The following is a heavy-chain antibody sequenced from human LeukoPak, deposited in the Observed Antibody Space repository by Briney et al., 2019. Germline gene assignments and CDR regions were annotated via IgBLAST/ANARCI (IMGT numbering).Heavy chain of an antibody. CDR1: GYNFANYW. Sequence: GESLKISCKSSGYNFANYWIGWVRQMPGKGLEWMGIIYPGDSDTRYSPSFQGQVTISADKSISTAYLQWSSLKASDTAMYYCAGVSGYCSGGSCYGPLDYWGQGTLVTVSS. D-gene: IGHD2-15*01. CDR3: AGVSGYCSGGSCYGPLDY. J-gene: IGHJ4*02. CDR2: IYPGDSDT. V-gene: IGHV5-51*01.